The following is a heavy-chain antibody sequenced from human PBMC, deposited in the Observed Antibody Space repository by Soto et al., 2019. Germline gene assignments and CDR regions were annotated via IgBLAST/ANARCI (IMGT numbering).Heavy chain of an antibody. CDR1: GFTFSDYY. CDR3: ARVGSSGRYVDC. Sequence: QVQLVESGGGLVKPGGSLRLSCAASGFTFSDYYMSWIRQAPGRGLEWISYISSSDSTIHYADSVKGRFTISRDNAKNSLYLQINSLRAEDTAVYYCARVGSSGRYVDCWGQGTLVTVSS. J-gene: IGHJ4*02. D-gene: IGHD6-19*01. V-gene: IGHV3-11*01. CDR2: ISSSDSTI.